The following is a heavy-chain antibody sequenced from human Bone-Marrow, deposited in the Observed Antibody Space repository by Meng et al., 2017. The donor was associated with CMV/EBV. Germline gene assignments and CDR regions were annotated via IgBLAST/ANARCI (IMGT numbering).Heavy chain of an antibody. D-gene: IGHD3-3*01. J-gene: IGHJ6*02. V-gene: IGHV1-46*01. CDR2: INPSGGST. CDR1: GYTFTSYY. CDR3: ARGGWGTYDFWSGYPNRDYGMDV. Sequence: ASVKVSCKASGYTFTSYYMHWVRQAPGQGLEWMGIINPSGGSTSYAQKFQGRVTMTRDTSTSTVYMELSSLRSEDTAVYYCARGGWGTYDFWSGYPNRDYGMDVWGQGTTVTVSS.